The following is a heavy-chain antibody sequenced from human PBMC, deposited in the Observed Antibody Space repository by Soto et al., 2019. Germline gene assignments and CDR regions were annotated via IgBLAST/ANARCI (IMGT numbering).Heavy chain of an antibody. Sequence: SVKVSCKASGFTFTNSAVQWVRQARGQRPEWIGWIVVGSGNGGSGNRKYAQKFEERVTITRDMSTSTVYMQLSSLRSEHTAVYYCVGDTPPYDLVTGYANLYHCGLDVWRKGPTVAVSS. CDR1: GFTFTNSA. CDR2: IVVGSGNGGSGNR. D-gene: IGHD3-9*01. CDR3: VGDTPPYDLVTGYANLYHCGLDV. J-gene: IGHJ6*04. V-gene: IGHV1-58*01.